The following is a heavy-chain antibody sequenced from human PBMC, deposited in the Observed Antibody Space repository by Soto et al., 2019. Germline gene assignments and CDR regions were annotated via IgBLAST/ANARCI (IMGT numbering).Heavy chain of an antibody. CDR1: GDSISSGGYS. J-gene: IGHJ5*02. CDR3: ARFYGDYYNWFDP. Sequence: SETLSLTCAGSGDSISSGGYSWRWIRQPPGKGLEWIGYIYHSGSTYYNPSLKSRVTISVDRSKNQFSLKLNSVTAADTAVYYCARFYGDYYNWFDPWGQGTLVTVSS. V-gene: IGHV4-30-2*01. CDR2: IYHSGST. D-gene: IGHD4-17*01.